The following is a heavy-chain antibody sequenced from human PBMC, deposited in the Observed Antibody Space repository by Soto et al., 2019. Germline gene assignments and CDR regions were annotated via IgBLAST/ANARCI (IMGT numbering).Heavy chain of an antibody. Sequence: SETLSLTCTVSGGSISSSSYYWGWIRQPPGKGLEWIGRIYYSGSTYYNPSLKSRVTISVDTTKNQFSLKLSSVNAADTAVYYCARLLSSEGELLPHSNGFDPWGQGTLVTVS. V-gene: IGHV4-39*01. D-gene: IGHD1-26*01. CDR1: GGSISSSSYY. CDR2: IYYSGST. CDR3: ARLLSSEGELLPHSNGFDP. J-gene: IGHJ5*02.